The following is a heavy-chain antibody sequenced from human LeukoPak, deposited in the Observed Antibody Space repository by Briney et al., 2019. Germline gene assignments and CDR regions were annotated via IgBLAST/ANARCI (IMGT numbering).Heavy chain of an antibody. J-gene: IGHJ4*02. Sequence: GGSLRLSCTGSGFTFGDYAMNWVRQAPGKGQEWVSFIRSQAYGGTTEYAASVKGRFTITRDDSRSIAYLQMNSLKNEDTAVYYCTRVDTATFDYWGQGTLVTVSS. V-gene: IGHV3-49*04. D-gene: IGHD5-18*01. CDR2: IRSQAYGGTT. CDR1: GFTFGDYA. CDR3: TRVDTATFDY.